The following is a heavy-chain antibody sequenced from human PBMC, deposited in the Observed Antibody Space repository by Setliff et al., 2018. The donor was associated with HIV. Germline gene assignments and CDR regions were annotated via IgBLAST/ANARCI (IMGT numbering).Heavy chain of an antibody. Sequence: GVLRLSCAASGFAFSSYAMNWVRQAPGKGLEWVSSITYSGSHKFYADSLKGRFTISRDNAEKSLYLQMNSLRAEDTAVYYCAGENVDIVATTKAIDFWGQGTLVT. CDR3: AGENVDIVATTKAIDF. CDR1: GFAFSSYA. D-gene: IGHD5-12*01. CDR2: ITYSGSHK. V-gene: IGHV3-21*01. J-gene: IGHJ4*02.